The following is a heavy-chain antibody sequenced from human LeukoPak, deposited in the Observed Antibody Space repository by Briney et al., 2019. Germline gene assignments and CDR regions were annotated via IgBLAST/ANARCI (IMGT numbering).Heavy chain of an antibody. J-gene: IGHJ4*02. CDR1: GFTFRDFY. V-gene: IGHV3-11*01. Sequence: PGGSLRLSCAASGFTFRDFYMTWIRQAPGKGLEWVAYIGPSGTIMNYADSVKGRFTVSRDNAENSLYLQMNSLRAEDTAVYYCTRDPRLCDYWGLGTLVTVSS. CDR3: TRDPRLCDY. CDR2: IGPSGTIM.